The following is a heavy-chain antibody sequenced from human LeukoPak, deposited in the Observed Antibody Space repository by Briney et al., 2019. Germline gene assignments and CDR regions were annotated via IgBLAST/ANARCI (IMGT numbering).Heavy chain of an antibody. V-gene: IGHV1-2*02. CDR2: INPNSGGT. D-gene: IGHD1-26*01. CDR1: GYTFTGYY. CDR3: ARDLSWELLSSAFDI. Sequence: ASVKVSCKASGYTFTGYYMHWVRQAPGQGLEWMGWINPNSGGTNYAQKFQGRVTMTRDTSISTAYMELSRLRSDDTAVYYCARDLSWELLSSAFDIWGQGTMVTVSS. J-gene: IGHJ3*02.